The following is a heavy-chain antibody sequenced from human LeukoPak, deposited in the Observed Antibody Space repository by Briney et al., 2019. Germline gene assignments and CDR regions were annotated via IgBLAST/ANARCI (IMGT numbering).Heavy chain of an antibody. CDR1: ILTFSNAW. CDR2: IKTKTDGGTT. J-gene: IGHJ4*02. CDR3: TTDSDPLGLSGTYHGFGDY. V-gene: IGHV3-15*01. Sequence: GGSLRLSCAASILTFSNAWMSWVRQAPGKGLEWVGRIKTKTDGGTTDYAAPVKGRFTISRDDSKNTLYLQMSSLRTEDTAVYYCTTDSDPLGLSGTYHGFGDYWGQGTLVTVSS. D-gene: IGHD1-26*01.